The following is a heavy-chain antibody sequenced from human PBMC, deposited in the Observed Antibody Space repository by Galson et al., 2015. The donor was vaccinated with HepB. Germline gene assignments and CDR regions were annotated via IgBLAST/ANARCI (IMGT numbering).Heavy chain of an antibody. V-gene: IGHV3-30*18. CDR2: ISYDGSNK. D-gene: IGHD4-17*01. Sequence: SLRLSCAASGFTFSTYGMHWVRQAPGKGLEWVAVISYDGSNKYYADSVKGRFTISRDNSKNTLYLQMNSLRAEDTAVYYCAKDSGVYDDYVGGYYYYGMDVWGQGTTVTVSS. J-gene: IGHJ6*02. CDR1: GFTFSTYG. CDR3: AKDSGVYDDYVGGYYYYGMDV.